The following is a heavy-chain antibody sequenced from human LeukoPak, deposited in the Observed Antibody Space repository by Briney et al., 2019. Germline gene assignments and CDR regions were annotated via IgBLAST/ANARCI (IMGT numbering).Heavy chain of an antibody. CDR3: ARPPAYCGGDCYFQH. Sequence: GESLKISCKGSGYSFTSYWIGWVRQMPGKGLEWMGIIYPGDSDTRYSPSSQGQVTISADKSISTAYLQWSSLKASDTAMYYCARPPAYCGGDCYFQHWGQGTLVTVSS. CDR1: GYSFTSYW. D-gene: IGHD2-21*02. CDR2: IYPGDSDT. V-gene: IGHV5-51*01. J-gene: IGHJ1*01.